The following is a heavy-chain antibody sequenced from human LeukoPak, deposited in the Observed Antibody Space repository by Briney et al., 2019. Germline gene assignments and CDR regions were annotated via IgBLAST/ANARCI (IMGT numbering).Heavy chain of an antibody. V-gene: IGHV4-31*03. J-gene: IGHJ4*02. CDR2: IYYSGST. Sequence: SETLSLTCTVSGGSISSGGYYWSWIRQHPGKGLECIGYIYYSGSTYYNPSLKSRVTISVDTSKNQFSLKLSSVTAADTAVYSLARLEMATMVFDYWGQGTLVTVSS. CDR3: ARLEMATMVFDY. D-gene: IGHD5-24*01. CDR1: GGSISSGGYY.